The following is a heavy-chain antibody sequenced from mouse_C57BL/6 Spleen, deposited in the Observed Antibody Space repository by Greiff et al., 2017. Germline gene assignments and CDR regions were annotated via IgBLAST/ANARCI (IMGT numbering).Heavy chain of an antibody. CDR2: INPNYGTT. CDR3: ARWGYYGSKGYFDY. V-gene: IGHV1-39*01. J-gene: IGHJ2*01. D-gene: IGHD1-1*01. CDR1: GYSFTDYN. Sequence: EVRLQQSGPELVKPGASVKISCKASGYSFTDYNMNWVKQSNGKSLEWIGVINPNYGTTSYNQKFKGKATLTVDQSSSTAYMQLNSLTSEDSAVYYCARWGYYGSKGYFDYWGQGTTLTVSS.